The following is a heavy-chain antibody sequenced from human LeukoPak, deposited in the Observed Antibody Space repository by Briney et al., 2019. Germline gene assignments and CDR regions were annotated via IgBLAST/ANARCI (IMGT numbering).Heavy chain of an antibody. D-gene: IGHD3-22*01. CDR1: GFTFNTYS. V-gene: IGHV3-23*01. CDR2: ISGSGGST. J-gene: IGHJ4*02. CDR3: ARSSSNYYDSSGYYYGLDY. Sequence: GGSLRLSCEASGFTFNTYSMNWARQAPGKGLEWVSAISGSGGSTYYADSVKGRFTISRDNSKNTLYLQMNSLGAEDTAVYYCARSSSNYYDSSGYYYGLDYWGQGTLVTVSS.